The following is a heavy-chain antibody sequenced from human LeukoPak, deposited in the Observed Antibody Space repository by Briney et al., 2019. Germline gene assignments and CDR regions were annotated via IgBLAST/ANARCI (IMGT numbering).Heavy chain of an antibody. V-gene: IGHV3-49*04. CDR1: GFTFGDYA. CDR2: IRSKAYGGTT. Sequence: GGSLRLSCTASGFTFGDYAMSWVRQAPGKGLEWVGFIRSKAYGGTTEYAASVKGRFTISRGDSKSIAYLQMNSLKTEDTAVYYCTSQYCSSTSCYDYWGQGTLVTVSS. D-gene: IGHD2-2*01. J-gene: IGHJ4*02. CDR3: TSQYCSSTSCYDY.